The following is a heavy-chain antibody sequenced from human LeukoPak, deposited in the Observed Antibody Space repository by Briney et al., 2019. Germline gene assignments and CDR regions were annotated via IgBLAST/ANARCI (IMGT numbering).Heavy chain of an antibody. V-gene: IGHV1-18*01. J-gene: IGHJ5*02. D-gene: IGHD6-13*01. CDR1: GYTFTSYG. Sequence: ASVKVSCKASGYTFTSYGITWVRQAPGQGLEWMGWISAYNAYTYYAQKLQGRVTMTTDTSTSTAYMELRSLRSDDTAVYYCARDFSGIAAAGNWFDPWGQGTLVTVSS. CDR2: ISAYNAYT. CDR3: ARDFSGIAAAGNWFDP.